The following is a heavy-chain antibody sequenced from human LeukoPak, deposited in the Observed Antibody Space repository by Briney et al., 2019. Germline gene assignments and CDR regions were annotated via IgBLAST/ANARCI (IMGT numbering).Heavy chain of an antibody. CDR2: INPNSGGT. J-gene: IGHJ5*02. V-gene: IGHV1-2*02. CDR1: GYTFTSYG. CDR3: ARVPYLCSGGSCYSNWFDP. D-gene: IGHD2-15*01. Sequence: ASVKVSCKASGYTFTSYGISWVRQAPGQGLEWMGWINPNSGGTNYAQKFQGRVTMTRDTSISTAYMELSRLRSDDTAVYYCARVPYLCSGGSCYSNWFDPWGQGTLVTVSS.